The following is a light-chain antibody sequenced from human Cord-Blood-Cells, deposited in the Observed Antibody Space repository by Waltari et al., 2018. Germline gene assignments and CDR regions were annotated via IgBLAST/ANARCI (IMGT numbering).Light chain of an antibody. CDR3: QQYNSYWT. CDR1: QSISSW. CDR2: KAS. Sequence: DIQMTQSPSTLSASVGDRVTITCRASQSISSWLAWYQQKPGKAPKLLIYKASSLESGVLSRVSGSGSGTEFTLTISSLQPDDFATYYCQQYNSYWTFGQGTKVEIK. J-gene: IGKJ1*01. V-gene: IGKV1-5*03.